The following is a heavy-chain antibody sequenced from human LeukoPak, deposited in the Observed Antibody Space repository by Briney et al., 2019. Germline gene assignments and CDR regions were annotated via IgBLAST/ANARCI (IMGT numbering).Heavy chain of an antibody. J-gene: IGHJ5*02. Sequence: GGSLRLSCVASGFRFSNYALTWVRQVPGKGLEWDSTISGSGGNTYYADSVKGRFTISRDNSKNTLFLQMNSLRAEDTAMFYCAHLTRGYSDSDYGSWGQGTLVTVSS. CDR3: AHLTRGYSDSDYGS. CDR2: ISGSGGNT. D-gene: IGHD5-12*01. CDR1: GFRFSNYA. V-gene: IGHV3-23*01.